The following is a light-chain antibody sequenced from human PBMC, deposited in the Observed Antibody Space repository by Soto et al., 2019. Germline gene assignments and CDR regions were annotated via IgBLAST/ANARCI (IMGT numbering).Light chain of an antibody. CDR2: DVT. V-gene: IGLV2-11*01. CDR3: CSYARSYSWI. Sequence: QSALTQPPSVSGSPGQSVTISCTGTSSDVGGYNRVSWYQQPPGTAPKLIIYDVTKRPSGVPDRFSGSKSGNTASLTISGLQAEDEADYYCCSYARSYSWIFGGGTKLTVL. J-gene: IGLJ2*01. CDR1: SSDVGGYNR.